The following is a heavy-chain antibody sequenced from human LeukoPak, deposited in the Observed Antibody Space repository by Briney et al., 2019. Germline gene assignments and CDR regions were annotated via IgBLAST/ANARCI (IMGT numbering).Heavy chain of an antibody. CDR1: GYTFTGYY. CDR3: ARARGYSYGRGDYYYYGMDV. CDR2: INPNSGGT. D-gene: IGHD5-18*01. J-gene: IGHJ6*02. Sequence: ASVTVSCTASGYTFTGYYMHWVRQAPGQGLEWMGRINPNSGGTNYAQKFQGRVTMTRDTSISTAYMELSRLRSDDTAVYYCARARGYSYGRGDYYYYGMDVWGQGTTVTVSS. V-gene: IGHV1-2*06.